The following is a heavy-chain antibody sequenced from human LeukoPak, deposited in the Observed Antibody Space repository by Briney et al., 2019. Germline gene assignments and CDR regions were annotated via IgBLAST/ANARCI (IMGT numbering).Heavy chain of an antibody. CDR1: GYTFPTYG. V-gene: IGHV1-18*04. D-gene: IGHD2-2*01. Sequence: ASVKVSCKASGYTFPTYGISWVRQAPGQGLEWMGWISAYNGNTNYAQKLQGRVTMTTDTSTNTAYMELRSLRSDDTAVYYCARVVPAAIAADYWGQGTLVTVSS. CDR2: ISAYNGNT. J-gene: IGHJ4*02. CDR3: ARVVPAAIAADY.